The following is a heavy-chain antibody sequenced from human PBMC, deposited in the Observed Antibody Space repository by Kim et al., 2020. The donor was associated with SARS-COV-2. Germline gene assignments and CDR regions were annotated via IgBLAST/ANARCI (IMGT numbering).Heavy chain of an antibody. D-gene: IGHD6-6*01. V-gene: IGHV4-39*01. CDR2: IYYSGST. CDR3: ARRRDQYSNLRSFDY. CDR1: GGSISSSSYY. J-gene: IGHJ4*02. Sequence: SETLSLTCTVSGGSISSSSYYWGWIRQPPGKGLEWIGSIYYSGSTYYNPSIESRVTISVDTSKNQFSLKLSSVTAADTAVYYCARRRDQYSNLRSFDYWGQGTLVTVSS.